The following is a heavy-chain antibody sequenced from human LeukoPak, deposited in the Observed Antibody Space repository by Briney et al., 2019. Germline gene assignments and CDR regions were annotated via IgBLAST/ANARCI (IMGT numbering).Heavy chain of an antibody. V-gene: IGHV4-34*01. J-gene: IGHJ5*02. D-gene: IGHD2-2*01. CDR1: GGSFSGYY. CDR2: INHSGST. Sequence: SETLSLTCAVYGGSFSGYYWSWIRQPPGKGLEWIGKINHSGSTNYNPSLKSRVTISVDTSKNQFSLKLSSVTAADTAVYYCARFPYQLLEINWFDPWGQGTLVTVSS. CDR3: ARFPYQLLEINWFDP.